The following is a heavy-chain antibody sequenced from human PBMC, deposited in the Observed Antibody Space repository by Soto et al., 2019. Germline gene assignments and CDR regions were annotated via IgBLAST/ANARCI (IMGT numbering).Heavy chain of an antibody. D-gene: IGHD3-22*01. V-gene: IGHV3-74*01. J-gene: IGHJ4*02. CDR3: GRVGLNSSGYYYGDY. CDR2: VSSDGSDT. Sequence: SLRLSCAASGFPFTSYWMHWVRQVPGKGLEWISRVSSDGSDTDYADSVKGRFTISRDNAKSTLYLQMNSLGADDTAIYYCGRVGLNSSGYYYGDYWGQGTLVTVSS. CDR1: GFPFTSYW.